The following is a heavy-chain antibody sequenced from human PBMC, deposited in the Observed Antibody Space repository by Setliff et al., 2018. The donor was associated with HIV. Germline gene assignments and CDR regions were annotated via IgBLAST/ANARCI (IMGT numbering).Heavy chain of an antibody. Sequence: GGSLRLSCVASGLTFNRYWMSWVRQAPGKGLEWVSTIYSGGSTYHADSVKGRFTLSRDTSKNTLFLQMNSLRPEDAAVYYCARVRLYNTALDYWGRGTLVTVSS. CDR3: ARVRLYNTALDY. CDR1: GLTFNRYW. CDR2: IYSGGST. J-gene: IGHJ4*02. V-gene: IGHV3-66*02. D-gene: IGHD3-3*01.